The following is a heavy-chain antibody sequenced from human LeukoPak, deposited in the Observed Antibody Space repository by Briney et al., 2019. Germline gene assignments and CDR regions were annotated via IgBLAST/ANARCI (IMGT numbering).Heavy chain of an antibody. D-gene: IGHD3-10*01. Sequence: SETLSLTCTVSGYSISSGYYWGWIRQPPGKGLEWIGGIYHSGSTYYNPSLKSRVTISVDTSKNQFSLKLSSVTAADTAVYYCARNVLLWFGEPGTIDYWGQGTLVTVSS. V-gene: IGHV4-38-2*02. CDR1: GYSISSGYY. CDR2: IYHSGST. CDR3: ARNVLLWFGEPGTIDY. J-gene: IGHJ4*02.